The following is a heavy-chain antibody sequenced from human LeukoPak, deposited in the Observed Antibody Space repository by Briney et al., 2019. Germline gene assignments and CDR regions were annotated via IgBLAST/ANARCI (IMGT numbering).Heavy chain of an antibody. Sequence: GESLKISCKGSGYSFSNYWIGWVRQMPGKGLEWMGIIYPGDSDTSYSPSFQGQVPISADKSITTAYLQWSSLKASDTAMYYCARRHDGAYDFDYWGQGTLVTVSS. V-gene: IGHV5-51*01. J-gene: IGHJ4*02. CDR3: ARRHDGAYDFDY. CDR2: IYPGDSDT. CDR1: GYSFSNYW. D-gene: IGHD4-17*01.